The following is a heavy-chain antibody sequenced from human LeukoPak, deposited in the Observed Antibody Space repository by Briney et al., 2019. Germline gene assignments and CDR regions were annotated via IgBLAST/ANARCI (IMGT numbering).Heavy chain of an antibody. CDR3: ARGGWFGEYRPFDY. V-gene: IGHV4-39*07. CDR1: GGSISSSGYY. CDR2: INHSGST. Sequence: MTSETLSLTCTVSGGSISSSGYYWSWIRQPPGKGLEWIGEINHSGSTNYNPSLKSRVTISVGTSKNQFSLKLSSVTAADTAVYYCARGGWFGEYRPFDYWGQGTLVTVSS. J-gene: IGHJ4*02. D-gene: IGHD3-10*01.